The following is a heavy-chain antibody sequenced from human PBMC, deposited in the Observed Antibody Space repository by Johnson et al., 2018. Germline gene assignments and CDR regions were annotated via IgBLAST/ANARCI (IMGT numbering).Heavy chain of an antibody. V-gene: IGHV3-48*02. Sequence: VQLVESGGGLVQPGGSLRLSCAASGFTFSSYSMNWVRQAPGKGLEWVSYISSSSSTIYYADSVKGRFTISRDNAKNSLYLQRNSLREEETAGYYCARDSGGGYDPWSYYSRDVWGQGTTVTVSS. J-gene: IGHJ6*02. CDR2: ISSSSSTI. CDR1: GFTFSSYS. CDR3: ARDSGGGYDPWSYYSRDV. D-gene: IGHD1-26*01.